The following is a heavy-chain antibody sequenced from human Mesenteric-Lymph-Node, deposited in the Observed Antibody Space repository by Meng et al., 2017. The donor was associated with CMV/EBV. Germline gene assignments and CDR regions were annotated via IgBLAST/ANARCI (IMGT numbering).Heavy chain of an antibody. CDR3: ARARGPNY. CDR2: ISGRSSSI. Sequence: GESLKISCATSGFTFSDFYMHWIRQAPGKGLECLAYISGRSSSIFYADSVKGRFTISRDNAKNSLYLQMNSLRAEDTAVYHCARARGPNYWGQGTLVTVSS. V-gene: IGHV3-11*04. CDR1: GFTFSDFY. J-gene: IGHJ4*02.